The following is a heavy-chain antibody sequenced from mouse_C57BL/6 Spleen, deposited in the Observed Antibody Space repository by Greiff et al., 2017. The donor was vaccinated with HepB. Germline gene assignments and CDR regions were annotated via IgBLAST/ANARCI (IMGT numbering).Heavy chain of an antibody. CDR2: INPSSGYT. D-gene: IGHD3-2*02. CDR3: AIDSSGPYYAMDY. J-gene: IGHJ4*01. CDR1: GYTFTSYT. Sequence: VQLQQSGAELARPGASVKMSCKASGYTFTSYTMHWVKQRPGQGLEWIGYINPSSGYTKYNQKFKDKATLTADKSSSTAYMQLSSLTSEDSAVYYCAIDSSGPYYAMDYWGQGTSVTVSS. V-gene: IGHV1-4*01.